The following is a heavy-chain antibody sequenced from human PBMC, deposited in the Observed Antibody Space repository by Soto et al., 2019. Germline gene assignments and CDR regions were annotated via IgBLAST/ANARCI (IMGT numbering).Heavy chain of an antibody. CDR3: ARSPDLWFGELLGHYYGMDV. V-gene: IGHV5-51*01. D-gene: IGHD3-10*01. CDR1: GYSFTSYW. CDR2: IYPGDSDT. Sequence: PGQSLKISCKGSGYSFTSYWIGWVRQMPGKGLEWMGIIYPGDSDTRYSPSFQGQVTISADKSISTAYLQWSSLKASDTAMYYCARSPDLWFGELLGHYYGMDVWGQGTTVTVPS. J-gene: IGHJ6*02.